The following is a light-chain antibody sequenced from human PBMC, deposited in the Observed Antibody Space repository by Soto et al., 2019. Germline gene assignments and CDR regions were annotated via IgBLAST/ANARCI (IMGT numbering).Light chain of an antibody. V-gene: IGKV1-6*01. J-gene: IGKJ1*01. CDR1: QDIRSD. CDR3: LQDHTSPWT. CDR2: AAS. Sequence: AIQVTQSPSSLSASVGDRVTISCRASQDIRSDLCWYQQEPGKAPKMLIFAASNLQSGVPSRFSGNASGTTFTLTISSRQPEDVATYYCLQDHTSPWTFGQGTRVEI.